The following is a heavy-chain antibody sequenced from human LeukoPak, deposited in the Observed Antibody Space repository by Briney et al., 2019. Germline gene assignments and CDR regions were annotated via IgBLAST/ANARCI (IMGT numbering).Heavy chain of an antibody. CDR2: VYSGSST. D-gene: IGHD6-19*01. CDR3: ARADSSGWYPVY. CDR1: GYSVSSKY. Sequence: GGSVRLSRAACGYSVSSKYMSWVRQAPGKGLEWVAVVYSGSSTYYTASVMDRFTISSDNSNNSLSAQVNSPRAEDTAQYYCARADSSGWYPVYWGQGTLVTVSS. V-gene: IGHV3-53*01. J-gene: IGHJ4*02.